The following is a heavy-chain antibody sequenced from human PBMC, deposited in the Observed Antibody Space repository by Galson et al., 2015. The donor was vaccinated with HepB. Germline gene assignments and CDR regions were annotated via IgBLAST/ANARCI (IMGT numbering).Heavy chain of an antibody. J-gene: IGHJ4*02. V-gene: IGHV4-34*01. D-gene: IGHD4-17*01. Sequence: QSGAEVKKPGESLKISCKGSGYSFTSYWIGWVRQMPGKGLEWIGEINHSGSTNYNPSLKSRVTISVDTSKNQFSLKLSSVTAADTAVYYCARSGLYGEDKFDYWGQGTLVTVSS. CDR2: INHSGST. CDR3: ARSGLYGEDKFDY. CDR1: GYSFTSYW.